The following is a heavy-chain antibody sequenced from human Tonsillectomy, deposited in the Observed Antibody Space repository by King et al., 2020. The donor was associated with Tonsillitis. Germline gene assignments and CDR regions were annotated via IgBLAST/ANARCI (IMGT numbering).Heavy chain of an antibody. V-gene: IGHV5-51*01. Sequence: EVQLVQSGAEVKKPGESLKISCEASGYSFPSYWIAWVRQVPGKGLEWMGIIYPSDSDTTYSPSFQGQVTISADKSISTAYLQWNSLKPSDTAMYYCARGSGDLHYWGQGTLVTVSS. J-gene: IGHJ4*02. D-gene: IGHD3-10*01. CDR3: ARGSGDLHY. CDR2: IYPSDSDT. CDR1: GYSFPSYW.